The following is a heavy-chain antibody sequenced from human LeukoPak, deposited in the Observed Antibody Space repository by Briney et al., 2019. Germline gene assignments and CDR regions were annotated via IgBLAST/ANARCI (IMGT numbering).Heavy chain of an antibody. D-gene: IGHD3-3*01. V-gene: IGHV4-61*02. CDR1: GGSISSGSYY. CDR3: AGAKTYYDFWSGYYTIPFFDY. Sequence: SQTLSLTCTVSGGSISSGSYYWSWIRQPAGKGLEWIGRIYTSGSTNYNPSLKSRVTISVDTSKNQFSLKLSSVTAADTAVYYCAGAKTYYDFWSGYYTIPFFDYWGQGTLVTVSS. J-gene: IGHJ4*02. CDR2: IYTSGST.